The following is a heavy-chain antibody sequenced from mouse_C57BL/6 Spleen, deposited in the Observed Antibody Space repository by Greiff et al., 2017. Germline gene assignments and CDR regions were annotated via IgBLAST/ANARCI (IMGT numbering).Heavy chain of an antibody. V-gene: IGHV1-63*01. J-gene: IGHJ4*01. CDR3: ARGGDYDAMDY. Sequence: VQLQESGAELVRPGTSVKMSCKASGYTFTNYWIGWAKQRPGHGLEWIGDIYPGGGYTKYNETFKGKATLTADKSSSTAYMQFSSLTSEDSAIYYCARGGDYDAMDYWGQGTSVTVSS. CDR1: GYTFTNYW. CDR2: IYPGGGYT.